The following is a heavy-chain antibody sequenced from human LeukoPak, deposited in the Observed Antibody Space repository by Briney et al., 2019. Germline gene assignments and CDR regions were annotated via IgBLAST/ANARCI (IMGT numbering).Heavy chain of an antibody. D-gene: IGHD6-13*01. CDR1: GFTFSSYS. J-gene: IGHJ4*02. CDR3: ARDIAPAGLFFDY. Sequence: PGGSLRLSSAASGFTFSSYSMNWVRQAPGKGLEWVSSISSSSSYIYYADSVKGRFTISRDNAKNSLYLQMNSLRAEDTAVYYCARDIAPAGLFFDYWGQGTLVTVSS. V-gene: IGHV3-21*01. CDR2: ISSSSSYI.